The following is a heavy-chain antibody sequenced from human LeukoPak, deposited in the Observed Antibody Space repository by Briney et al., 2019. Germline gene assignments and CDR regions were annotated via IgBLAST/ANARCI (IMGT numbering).Heavy chain of an antibody. CDR1: GDSISGYY. D-gene: IGHD4-17*01. Sequence: SETLSLTCTVSGDSISGYYWGWIRQPPGKELEWIGYIYDSGSTNYNPSLKSRVTISVDTSKNQFSLKLASVTAADTAVYYCARSTTYGDLLFDYWGQGTLVTVSS. CDR2: IYDSGST. J-gene: IGHJ4*02. CDR3: ARSTTYGDLLFDY. V-gene: IGHV4-59*01.